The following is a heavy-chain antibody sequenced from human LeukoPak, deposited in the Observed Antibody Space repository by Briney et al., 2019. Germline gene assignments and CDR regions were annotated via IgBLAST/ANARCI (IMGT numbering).Heavy chain of an antibody. J-gene: IGHJ4*02. CDR2: INHSGST. D-gene: IGHD2-15*01. V-gene: IGHV4-34*01. CDR1: GGSFSGYY. Sequence: PSETLSLTCAVYGGSFSGYYWSWIRQPPGKGLEWIGEINHSGSTNYNPSLKSRVTISVDTSKNQLSLKLSSVTAADTAVYYCARGAVVVAATLFDYWGQGTLVTVSS. CDR3: ARGAVVVAATLFDY.